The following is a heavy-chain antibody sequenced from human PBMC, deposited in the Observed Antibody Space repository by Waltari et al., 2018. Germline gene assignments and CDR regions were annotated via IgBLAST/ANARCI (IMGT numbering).Heavy chain of an antibody. CDR1: GFTFSSYA. D-gene: IGHD2-2*01. J-gene: IGHJ4*02. CDR3: AKDIEKGIVVVPAAIGLDY. V-gene: IGHV3-23*01. CDR2: ISGSGGST. Sequence: EVQLLESGGGLVQPGGSLRLSCAASGFTFSSYAMSWVRQAPGKGLEWVSAISGSGGSTYYADSVKGRLTISRDNSKNTLYLQMNSRRAEDTAVYYCAKDIEKGIVVVPAAIGLDYWGQGTLVTVSS.